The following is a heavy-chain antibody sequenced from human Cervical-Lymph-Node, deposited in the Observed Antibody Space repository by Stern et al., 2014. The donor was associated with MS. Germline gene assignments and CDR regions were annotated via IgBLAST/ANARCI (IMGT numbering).Heavy chain of an antibody. CDR2: VCHDGCKA. V-gene: IGHV3-33*01. CDR1: GYSFSSHG. CDR3: ARILGHRPDY. J-gene: IGHJ4*02. D-gene: IGHD2/OR15-2a*01. Sequence: VQLEESGGGVVQPGRSLTLSCAASGYSFSSHGVHWVRQAPGKGLEWVAIVCHDGCKASYADSVQGPFTISHDNSKTTASLPLSSMRADDTAVYYCARILGHRPDYWGQGTLVTVSS.